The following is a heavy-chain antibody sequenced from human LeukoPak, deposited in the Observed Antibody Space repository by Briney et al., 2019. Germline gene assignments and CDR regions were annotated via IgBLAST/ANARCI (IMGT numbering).Heavy chain of an antibody. CDR2: ISAYNGNT. V-gene: IGHV1-18*01. J-gene: IGHJ6*03. CDR3: ARGSYYYMDV. CDR1: GYTFTSYG. Sequence: ASVKVSCKASGYTFTSYGISWVRQAPGQGLEWMGWISAYNGNTNYAQKLQGRVTMTTDTSTSTAYMELSTLRYEDTAVYYCARGSYYYMDVWVKGTTVTISS.